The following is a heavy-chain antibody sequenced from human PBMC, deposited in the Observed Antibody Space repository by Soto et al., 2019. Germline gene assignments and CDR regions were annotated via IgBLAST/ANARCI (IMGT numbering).Heavy chain of an antibody. D-gene: IGHD5-18*01. J-gene: IGHJ4*02. V-gene: IGHV4-30-4*01. Sequence: PSETLSLTCSVSGGSISSGYYYWSWIRQPPGKGLEWIGNIYYSGNTYYNPSLKSRLIISIDTSKNQFSLKLSSVTAADTAVYYCAREALGRGYSYADDYWGQGTLVTVSS. CDR3: AREALGRGYSYADDY. CDR2: IYYSGNT. CDR1: GGSISSGYYY.